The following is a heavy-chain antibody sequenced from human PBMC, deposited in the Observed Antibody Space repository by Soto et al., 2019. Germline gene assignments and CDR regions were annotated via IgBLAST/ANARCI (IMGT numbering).Heavy chain of an antibody. J-gene: IGHJ4*02. CDR1: GFSLNTSGVG. CDR3: AHRPYDDYPIDY. D-gene: IGHD4-17*01. CDR2: IYWDDDK. V-gene: IGHV2-5*02. Sequence: QITLKESGPTLVKPTQTLTLTCTFSGFSLNTSGVGVGWIRQPPGKALEWLALIYWDDDKRYSPSLKSRPTSTQYTSKSQVVLTMNNIDPVDTGTYYCAHRPYDDYPIDYWCQGTLVTVS.